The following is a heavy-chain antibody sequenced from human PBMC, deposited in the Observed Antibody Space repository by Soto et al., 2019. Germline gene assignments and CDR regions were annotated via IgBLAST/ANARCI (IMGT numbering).Heavy chain of an antibody. CDR2: ISGSTTYI. CDR3: ARGRENIPPYYLDY. CDR1: GFTFSSYC. Sequence: SLRISCAASGFTFSSYCMNWVRQAPGKGLEWVSSISGSTTYIYYADSVKGRFTISRDNAKNSLYVPMNSLRVDDTAVYYCARGRENIPPYYLDYWGQGILVTVS. V-gene: IGHV3-21*01. J-gene: IGHJ4*02. D-gene: IGHD2-21*01.